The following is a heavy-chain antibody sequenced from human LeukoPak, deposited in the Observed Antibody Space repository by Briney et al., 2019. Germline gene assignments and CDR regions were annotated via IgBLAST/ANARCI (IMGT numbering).Heavy chain of an antibody. CDR2: ISAYNGNT. J-gene: IGHJ6*03. Sequence: ASLKLSCKASGYTVTSYGISWVRQAPGQGLEWMGWISAYNGNTNYAQKLQGRVTMTTDTSTATAYMELRSLRSDDTAVYYCARGGLVPYYYYMDVWGKGTTVTVSS. V-gene: IGHV1-18*01. D-gene: IGHD3-10*01. CDR3: ARGGLVPYYYYMDV. CDR1: GYTVTSYG.